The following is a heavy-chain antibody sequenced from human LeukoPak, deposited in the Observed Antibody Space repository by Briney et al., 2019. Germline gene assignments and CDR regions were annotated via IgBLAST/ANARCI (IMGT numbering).Heavy chain of an antibody. D-gene: IGHD3-10*01. V-gene: IGHV1-2*02. CDR1: GYTFTGYY. Sequence: ASVKVSCKASGYTFTGYYMHWVRQAPGQGLEWMGWINPKTGGTNYAQKFQGRVTMTRDMSISTAYMELSRLRPDDTAVYYCARPSVVRGEGWFDPWGQGTLVTVSS. J-gene: IGHJ5*02. CDR2: INPKTGGT. CDR3: ARPSVVRGEGWFDP.